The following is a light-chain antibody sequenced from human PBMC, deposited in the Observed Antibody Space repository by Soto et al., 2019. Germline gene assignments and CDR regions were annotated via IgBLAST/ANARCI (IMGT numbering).Light chain of an antibody. J-gene: IGKJ4*01. CDR1: QSVSSY. CDR2: DAS. CDR3: QQRSNWPRP. Sequence: ETVLTQSPATLSLSPGERATLXXRASQSVSSYLAWYQQKPGQAPRXIIYDASNRATGIPARFSGSGSGTDFTLTISSLEPEDFAVYYCQQRSNWPRPFGGGTNVDIK. V-gene: IGKV3-11*01.